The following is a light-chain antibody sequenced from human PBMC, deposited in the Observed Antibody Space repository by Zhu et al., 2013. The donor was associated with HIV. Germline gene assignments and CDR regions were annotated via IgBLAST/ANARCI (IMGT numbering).Light chain of an antibody. CDR2: ANS. V-gene: IGLV1-40*01. Sequence: QSVLTQPPSVSGAPGQRVTISCTGSSSNIGAGYDVHWYQQLPGTAPKLLIYANSNRPSGVPDRFSGSKSGTSASLAITGLQAEDEADYYCQSYDSGLSGSLFGTGTKVTVL. J-gene: IGLJ1*01. CDR1: SSNIGAGYD. CDR3: QSYDSGLSGSL.